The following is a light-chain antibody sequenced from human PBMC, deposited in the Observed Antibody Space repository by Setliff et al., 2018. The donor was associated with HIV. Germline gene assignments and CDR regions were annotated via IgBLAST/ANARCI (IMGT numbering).Light chain of an antibody. Sequence: QSVLTQPPSVSAAPGQKVTISCSGSSSNIGTNTVNWYQQLPGAAPKLLIYTNSHRPSGVPDRFSGSKSGTSASLAISGLRSEDEADYYCASWDDSLKEYVFGTGTKVT. CDR1: SSNIGTNT. V-gene: IGLV1-44*01. CDR3: ASWDDSLKEYV. CDR2: TNS. J-gene: IGLJ1*01.